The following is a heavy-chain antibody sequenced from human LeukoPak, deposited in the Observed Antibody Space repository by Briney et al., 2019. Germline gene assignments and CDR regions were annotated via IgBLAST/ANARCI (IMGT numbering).Heavy chain of an antibody. Sequence: PGGSLRLSCAASWFTVSHNYMSWVRQAPGKGLEWVSVIYSGGSTYYADSVKGRFTISRDNSKNTLYLQMNSLRVEDTAVYYCASFSLEWFTFDYWGQGTLVTVSS. CDR1: WFTVSHNY. J-gene: IGHJ4*02. CDR3: ASFSLEWFTFDY. CDR2: IYSGGST. D-gene: IGHD3-3*01. V-gene: IGHV3-53*01.